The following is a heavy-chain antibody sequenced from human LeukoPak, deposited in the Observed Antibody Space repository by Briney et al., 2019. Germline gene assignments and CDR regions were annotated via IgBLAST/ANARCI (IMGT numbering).Heavy chain of an antibody. D-gene: IGHD1-1*01. CDR2: VSGSGGST. V-gene: IGHV3-23*01. CDR1: GFTFSSYE. CDR3: AKEPLYNSGWFDP. Sequence: GGSLRLSCAASGFTFSSYEMNWVRQAPGKGLEWVSAVSGSGGSTYYADSVKGRFTISRDNSKNTLYLQMNSLRAEDTAIYYCAKEPLYNSGWFDPWGQGTLVTVSS. J-gene: IGHJ5*02.